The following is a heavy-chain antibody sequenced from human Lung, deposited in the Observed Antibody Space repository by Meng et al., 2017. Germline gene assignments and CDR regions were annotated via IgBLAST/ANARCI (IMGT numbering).Heavy chain of an antibody. J-gene: IGHJ2*01. V-gene: IGHV4-30-4*01. Sequence: LECGPGFVKPQHTRSLTSPVSGGSISSSNSYWCWIRQPPGKGLEWSGHIYNSGSTYYNPSLKSRITISVATSKKQFSLKLSSVTAADTAVYYCARGQKGYFDLWGRGTLVTVSS. CDR2: IYNSGST. CDR3: ARGQKGYFDL. CDR1: GGSISSSNSY.